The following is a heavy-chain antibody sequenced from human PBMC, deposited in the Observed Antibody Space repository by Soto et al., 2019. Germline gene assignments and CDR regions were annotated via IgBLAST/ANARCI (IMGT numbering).Heavy chain of an antibody. V-gene: IGHV4-59*04. J-gene: IGHJ4*02. Sequence: SETLSLTCTVSGGSISSYYWSWIRQPPGKGLEWIGYIYYSGSTYNNPSLRSRVSMSIDTSKDQFSLKLKSVTAADTALYFCARQRTSVVTQAYFDVWGPGSLVTVSS. CDR1: GGSISSYY. CDR3: ARQRTSVVTQAYFDV. D-gene: IGHD2-21*02. CDR2: IYYSGST.